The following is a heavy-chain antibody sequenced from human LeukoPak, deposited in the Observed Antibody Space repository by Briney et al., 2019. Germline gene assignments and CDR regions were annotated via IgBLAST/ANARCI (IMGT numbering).Heavy chain of an antibody. CDR2: INPNSGGT. CDR1: GYTFTGYY. CDR3: ARRYCSGGSCYSGVDY. J-gene: IGHJ4*02. Sequence: ASVKVSCKASGYTFTGYYMHWVRQAPGQGLECMGWINPNSGGTNYAQKFQGRVTMTRDTSISTAYMELSRLRSDDTAVYYCARRYCSGGSCYSGVDYWGQGTLVTVSS. D-gene: IGHD2-15*01. V-gene: IGHV1-2*02.